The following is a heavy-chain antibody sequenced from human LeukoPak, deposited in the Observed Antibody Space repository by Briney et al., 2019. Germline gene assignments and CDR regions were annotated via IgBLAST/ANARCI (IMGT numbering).Heavy chain of an antibody. CDR2: ISHSGRT. Sequence: KASETLSLTCSVSGGSITRYYWTWIRQPPGKGLEWIGYISHSGRTNFNPSLKSRVTISTDTSKSSFSLRLSSVTAADTAVYYCARHSRIDYSRGWFDPWGQGTLVTVSS. D-gene: IGHD3-16*01. J-gene: IGHJ5*02. CDR1: GGSITRYY. V-gene: IGHV4-59*08. CDR3: ARHSRIDYSRGWFDP.